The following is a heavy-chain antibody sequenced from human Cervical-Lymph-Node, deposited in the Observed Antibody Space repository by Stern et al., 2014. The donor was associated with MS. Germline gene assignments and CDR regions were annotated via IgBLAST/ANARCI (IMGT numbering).Heavy chain of an antibody. CDR1: GYTFTSYG. J-gene: IGHJ4*02. D-gene: IGHD3-10*01. CDR3: ARGVRQYYFDY. CDR2: ISAYNGNT. Sequence: VQLVESGAEAKKPGASVKVSCKASGYTFTSYGISWVRQAPGQGLEWMGWISAYNGNTTYALKVQGRGTMTTENSTTTAYKELRSLRSDDTAVYYCARGVRQYYFDYWGQGTLVTVSS. V-gene: IGHV1-18*01.